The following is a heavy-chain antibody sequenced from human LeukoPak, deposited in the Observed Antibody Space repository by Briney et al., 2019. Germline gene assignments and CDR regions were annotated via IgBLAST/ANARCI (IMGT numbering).Heavy chain of an antibody. Sequence: SETLSLTCAVSGGSISSGGYSRSWIQQPPGKGLEWIGYIYHSGSTYYNPSLKSRVTISVDRSKNQFSLKLSSVTAADTAVYYCARTNSDPYFDYWGQGTLVTVSS. V-gene: IGHV4-30-2*01. D-gene: IGHD3-10*01. CDR1: GGSISSGGYS. CDR3: ARTNSDPYFDY. CDR2: IYHSGST. J-gene: IGHJ4*02.